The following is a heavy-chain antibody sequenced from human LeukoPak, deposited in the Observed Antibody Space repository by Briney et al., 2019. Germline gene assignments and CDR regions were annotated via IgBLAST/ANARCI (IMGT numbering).Heavy chain of an antibody. Sequence: ASVKVSCKASGYTFVGYLLHWVRQAPGHGLEWIGWINVNSGVTNYAQKLQGRVTMTTDTSTSTAYMELRSLRSDDTAVYYCARDLGDYGDYAHFQHWGQGTLVTVSS. CDR3: ARDLGDYGDYAHFQH. V-gene: IGHV1-18*04. J-gene: IGHJ1*01. CDR1: GYTFVGYL. D-gene: IGHD4-17*01. CDR2: INVNSGVT.